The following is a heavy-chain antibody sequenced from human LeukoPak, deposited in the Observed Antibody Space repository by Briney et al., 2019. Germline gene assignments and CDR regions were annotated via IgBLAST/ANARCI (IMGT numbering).Heavy chain of an antibody. CDR1: GYTFTSYD. Sequence: ASVKVSFKASGYTFTSYDINWVRQASGQGLEWMGWMNPNSGNTGYAQKFQGRVTMTRNTSISTAYMELSSLRFEDTAVYYCARDVNGRGDDSFDIWGQGTMVTVSS. D-gene: IGHD2-8*01. CDR2: MNPNSGNT. J-gene: IGHJ3*02. V-gene: IGHV1-8*01. CDR3: ARDVNGRGDDSFDI.